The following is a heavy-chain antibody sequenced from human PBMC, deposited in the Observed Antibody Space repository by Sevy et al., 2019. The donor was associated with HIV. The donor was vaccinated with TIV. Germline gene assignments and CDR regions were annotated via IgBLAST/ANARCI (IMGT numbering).Heavy chain of an antibody. CDR1: GYSFTGYY. V-gene: IGHV1-2*02. CDR3: ARAPVYCRGGNCYPYHFDY. Sequence: ASVKVSCKASGYSFTGYYIHWVRQAPGQGLEWMGWINPNNGGTNYAQEFQGRVTMTRDTSISTVYMELSRLKSDDTAAYYCARAPVYCRGGNCYPYHFDYWGQGTLVTVSS. D-gene: IGHD2-15*01. CDR2: INPNNGGT. J-gene: IGHJ4*02.